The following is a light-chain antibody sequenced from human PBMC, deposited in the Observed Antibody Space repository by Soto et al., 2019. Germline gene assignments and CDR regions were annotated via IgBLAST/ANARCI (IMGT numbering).Light chain of an antibody. CDR2: EVS. V-gene: IGLV2-14*01. CDR1: DSDVGGNKY. J-gene: IGLJ1*01. Sequence: QSVLTQPASVSGSPGQSITISCTGSDSDVGGNKYVSWYQQHPGEAPKLMIYEVSNRPSGVSNRFSGSKSGNTASLTISGLQAKDEADYYCSSYTSSSSTLYVFGSGTKLTVL. CDR3: SSYTSSSSTLYV.